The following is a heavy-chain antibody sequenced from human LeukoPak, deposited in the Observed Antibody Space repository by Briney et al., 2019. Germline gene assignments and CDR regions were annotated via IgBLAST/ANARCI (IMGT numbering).Heavy chain of an antibody. J-gene: IGHJ4*02. V-gene: IGHV4-59*12. CDR1: GGSISSYY. D-gene: IGHD3-9*01. CDR3: ASDILTGYGGFDY. CDR2: IYHSGST. Sequence: SETLSLTCTVSGGSISSYYWSWIRQPPGKGLEWIGEIYHSGSTNYNPSLKSRVTISVDKSKNQFSLKLSSVTAADTAVYYCASDILTGYGGFDYWGQGTLVTVSS.